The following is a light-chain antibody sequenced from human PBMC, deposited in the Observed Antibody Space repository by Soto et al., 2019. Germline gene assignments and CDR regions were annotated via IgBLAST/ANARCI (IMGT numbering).Light chain of an antibody. Sequence: DVVMTQSPLSLPVTLGQPASISCRSSQSLVYSDGNTYLHWFQQRPGQSPRRLIYKVSNRDSGVPDRFSGSGSGTDFTLKISRVEAEDVGVYYCMQGTHWPPGSITFGQGTRLEIK. CDR2: KVS. V-gene: IGKV2-30*01. J-gene: IGKJ5*01. CDR3: MQGTHWPPGSIT. CDR1: QSLVYSDGNTY.